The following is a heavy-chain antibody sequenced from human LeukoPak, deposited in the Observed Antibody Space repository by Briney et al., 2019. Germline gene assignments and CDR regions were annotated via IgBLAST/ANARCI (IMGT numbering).Heavy chain of an antibody. CDR2: IYPGDSDT. Sequence: GESLKISCKASGYSFTSNWIAWVRQMPGKGLEWMGIIYPGDSDTRYSPSFQGQVTISADKSISTAYLQWSSLKASDTAMYYCARVTGSSWGKSGINRWGQGTLVTVSS. CDR3: ARVTGSSWGKSGINR. J-gene: IGHJ5*02. CDR1: GYSFTSNW. D-gene: IGHD6-13*01. V-gene: IGHV5-51*01.